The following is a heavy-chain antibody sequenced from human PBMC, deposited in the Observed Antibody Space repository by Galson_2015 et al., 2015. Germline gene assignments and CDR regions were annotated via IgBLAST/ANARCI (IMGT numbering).Heavy chain of an antibody. Sequence: ETLSLTCTVSGGSISSYYWSWIRPPPGKGLEWIGYIYYSGSTNYNPSLKSRVTISVDTSKNQFSLKLSSVTAADTAVYYCARASSGGAFDIWGQGTMVTVSS. V-gene: IGHV4-59*01. CDR2: IYYSGST. J-gene: IGHJ3*02. CDR3: ARASSGGAFDI. CDR1: GGSISSYY. D-gene: IGHD6-25*01.